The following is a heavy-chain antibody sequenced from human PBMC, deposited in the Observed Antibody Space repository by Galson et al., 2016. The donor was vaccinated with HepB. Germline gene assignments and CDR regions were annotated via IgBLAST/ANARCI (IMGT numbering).Heavy chain of an antibody. CDR2: VHANSDGGAT. J-gene: IGHJ2*01. CDR3: TTAPPSRPGHWSFDI. Sequence: SLRLSCAASGFTFNVAWMNWVRQAPGKGLEWVGRVHANSDGGATDSAASVKGRFSISRNDSKDTLYLQMERLNIEDTAVYYCTTAPPSRPGHWSFDIWGRGTLVIVSS. V-gene: IGHV3-15*07. CDR1: GFTFNVAW. D-gene: IGHD6-6*01.